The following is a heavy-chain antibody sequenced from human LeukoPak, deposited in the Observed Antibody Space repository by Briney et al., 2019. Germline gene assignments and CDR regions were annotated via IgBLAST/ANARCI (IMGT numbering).Heavy chain of an antibody. J-gene: IGHJ4*02. D-gene: IGHD3-9*01. CDR3: AKDSYDILTGYYRRGSY. CDR1: GFTFNNYW. CDR2: IRYDGRNK. V-gene: IGHV3-30*02. Sequence: GGSLRLSCEASGFTFNNYWMSWFRQAPGKGLDWVAFIRYDGRNKYYADSVKGRFTISRDTAKNSLYLQMNSLRAEDTAVYYCAKDSYDILTGYYRRGSYWGQGTLVTVSS.